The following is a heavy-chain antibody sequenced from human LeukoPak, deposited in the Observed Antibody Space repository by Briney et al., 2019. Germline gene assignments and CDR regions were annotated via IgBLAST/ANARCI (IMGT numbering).Heavy chain of an antibody. CDR2: ISGNGGST. CDR3: AKQLLTAIPSLDY. V-gene: IGHV3-23*01. Sequence: PGGSLRLSCAASGFTFSSYAMSWVRQAPGKGLEWVSAISGNGGSTYYADSVKGRFAISRDNSKNTLYPQMNSLRAEDTAVYYCAKQLLTAIPSLDYWGLGTLVTVSS. CDR1: GFTFSSYA. D-gene: IGHD5-18*01. J-gene: IGHJ4*02.